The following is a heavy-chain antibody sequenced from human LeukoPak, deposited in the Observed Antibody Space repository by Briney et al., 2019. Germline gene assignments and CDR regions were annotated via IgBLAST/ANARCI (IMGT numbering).Heavy chain of an antibody. CDR2: IWYDGSNK. CDR3: ARVRDIVVVPAAMCLDY. Sequence: GGSLRLSCAASGFTFSSYGMPWVRQAPGKGLEWVAVIWYDGSNKYYADSVKGRFTISRDNSKNTLYLQMNSLRAEDTAVYYCARVRDIVVVPAAMCLDYWGQGTLVTVSS. V-gene: IGHV3-33*01. J-gene: IGHJ4*02. CDR1: GFTFSSYG. D-gene: IGHD2-2*01.